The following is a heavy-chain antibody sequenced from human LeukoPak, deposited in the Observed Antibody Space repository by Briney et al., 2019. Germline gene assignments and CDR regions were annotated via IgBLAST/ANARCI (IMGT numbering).Heavy chain of an antibody. V-gene: IGHV3-23*01. CDR3: AKDDSRTLDHFDY. Sequence: GGSLRLSCAVSGFAFNNYAMSWVRQAPGKGLEWVSGINTSGGHTYFADSVKGRFTISRDNSKNTLYLQMNSLRAEDTAVYYCAKDDSRTLDHFDYWGQGALVTVSS. D-gene: IGHD6-13*01. CDR2: INTSGGHT. J-gene: IGHJ4*02. CDR1: GFAFNNYA.